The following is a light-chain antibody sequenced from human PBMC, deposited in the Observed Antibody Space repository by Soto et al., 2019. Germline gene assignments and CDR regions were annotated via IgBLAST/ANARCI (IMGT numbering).Light chain of an antibody. V-gene: IGKV3-20*01. Sequence: EIVLPQSPDTLSLFPGERATLSCRASQSVSNTYLAWYQQKPGQAPRPLISAASTRAPGTPDRFSGSGSGTDFTLTISRLEPEDFAIYYCQQYGSSRWTFGQGTKVDIK. CDR2: AAS. J-gene: IGKJ1*01. CDR3: QQYGSSRWT. CDR1: QSVSNTY.